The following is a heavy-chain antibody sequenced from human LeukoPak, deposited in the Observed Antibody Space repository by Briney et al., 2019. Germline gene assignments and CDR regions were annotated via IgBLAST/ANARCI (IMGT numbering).Heavy chain of an antibody. V-gene: IGHV3-53*01. Sequence: GGSLRLSCAASGFTVSSNYMSWVRQAPGKGLEWVSVIYSGVSTYYADSVKGRFTTSRDNSKNTLYLQMNSLRAEDTALYYCARDRRYYDSSGYYFHWYFDLWGRGTLVTVSS. CDR2: IYSGVST. CDR3: ARDRRYYDSSGYYFHWYFDL. J-gene: IGHJ2*01. D-gene: IGHD3-22*01. CDR1: GFTVSSNY.